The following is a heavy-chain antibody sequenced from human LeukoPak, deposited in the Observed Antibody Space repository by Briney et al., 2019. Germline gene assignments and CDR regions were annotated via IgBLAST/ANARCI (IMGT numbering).Heavy chain of an antibody. CDR3: ARGEDDFWSGYYMAWYFDY. CDR1: GFTFSSYW. CDR2: IKQDGSEK. J-gene: IGHJ4*02. D-gene: IGHD3-3*01. Sequence: GGSLRLSCAASGFTFSSYWMSWVRQAPGKGLEWVANIKQDGSEKYYVDSVKGRFTISRDNAKNSLYLQMNSLRAEDTAVYYCARGEDDFWSGYYMAWYFDYWGQGTLVTVSS. V-gene: IGHV3-7*01.